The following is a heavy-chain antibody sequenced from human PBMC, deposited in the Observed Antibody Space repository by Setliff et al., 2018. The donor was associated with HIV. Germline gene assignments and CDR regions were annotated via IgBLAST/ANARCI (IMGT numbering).Heavy chain of an antibody. CDR1: GVSMTNNY. J-gene: IGHJ4*02. V-gene: IGHV4-59*01. CDR3: ASEKVAWTVSDSFFEF. D-gene: IGHD2-15*01. CDR2: VHYSGNT. Sequence: TLSLTCSVSGVSMTNNYWTWIRQSPGKGLEWIGYVHYSGNTRYNHSLKSRVTISVDTSKNKFSLKLSSVTAADTAVYYCASEKVAWTVSDSFFEFWGQGVPVTVSS.